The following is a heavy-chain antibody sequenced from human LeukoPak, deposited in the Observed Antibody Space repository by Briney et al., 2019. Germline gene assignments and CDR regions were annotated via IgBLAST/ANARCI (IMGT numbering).Heavy chain of an antibody. D-gene: IGHD3-3*01. CDR1: GGSISSSSYY. J-gene: IGHJ2*01. V-gene: IGHV4-39*01. CDR2: IYYSGST. CDR3: ARTITIFGLVMYWNFDL. Sequence: SETLSLTCTVSGGSISSSSYYWGWIRQPPGKGLEWIGSIYYSGSTYYNPSLKSRVTISVDTSKNQFSLKLSSVTAADTAVYYCARTITIFGLVMYWNFDLWGRGTLVTVSS.